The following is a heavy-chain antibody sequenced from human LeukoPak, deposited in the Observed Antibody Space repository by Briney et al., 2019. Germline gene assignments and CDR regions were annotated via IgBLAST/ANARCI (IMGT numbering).Heavy chain of an antibody. J-gene: IGHJ5*02. CDR2: IYTSGST. CDR1: GGSISSYY. V-gene: IGHV4-4*07. Sequence: PSETLSLTCTVSGGSISSYYWSWIRQPAGKGLEWIGRIYTSGSTSYNPSLKSRVTMSVDTSKNQFSLKLSSVTAADTAVYYCARMYYDFWSGYYNWFDPWGQGTLVTVSS. D-gene: IGHD3-3*01. CDR3: ARMYYDFWSGYYNWFDP.